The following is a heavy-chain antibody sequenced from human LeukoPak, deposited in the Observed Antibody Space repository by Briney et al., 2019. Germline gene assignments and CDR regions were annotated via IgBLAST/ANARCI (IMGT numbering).Heavy chain of an antibody. Sequence: GGSLRLSCAASGFTFSSYEMNWVRQAPGKGLEWVSYISSSGSTIYYADSVKGRFTISRDNAKNSLYLQMNSLRAEDTAVYYCARSEAYYDFWSGSSYYFGYWGQGTLVTVSS. J-gene: IGHJ4*02. D-gene: IGHD3-3*01. CDR1: GFTFSSYE. V-gene: IGHV3-48*03. CDR3: ARSEAYYDFWSGSSYYFGY. CDR2: ISSSGSTI.